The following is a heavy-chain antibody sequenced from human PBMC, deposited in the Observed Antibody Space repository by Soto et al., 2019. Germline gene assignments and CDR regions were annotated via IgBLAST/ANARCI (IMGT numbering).Heavy chain of an antibody. CDR2: IWYDGSNK. Sequence: QVQLVESGGGVVQPGRSLRLSCAASGFTFSSYGMHWVRQAPGKGLEWVAVIWYDGSNKYYADSVKGRFTISRDNSKNTMYLQMNSLRAEDTAVYYCAREVFYDSSGYYSPYFQHWGQGTLVTVSS. CDR1: GFTFSSYG. V-gene: IGHV3-33*01. J-gene: IGHJ1*01. CDR3: AREVFYDSSGYYSPYFQH. D-gene: IGHD3-22*01.